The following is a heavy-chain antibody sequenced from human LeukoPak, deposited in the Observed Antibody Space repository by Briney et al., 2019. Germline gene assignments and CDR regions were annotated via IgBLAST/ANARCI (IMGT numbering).Heavy chain of an antibody. Sequence: GGSLRLSCAASGFTFSSYEMNWVRQAPGKGLEWVGRIKSKTDGGTTDYAAPVKGRFTISRDDSKNTLYLQMNSLKTEDTAVYYCTTARWAYDSSGYHYYFDYWGQGTLVTVSS. D-gene: IGHD3-22*01. V-gene: IGHV3-15*01. J-gene: IGHJ4*02. CDR1: GFTFSSYE. CDR2: IKSKTDGGTT. CDR3: TTARWAYDSSGYHYYFDY.